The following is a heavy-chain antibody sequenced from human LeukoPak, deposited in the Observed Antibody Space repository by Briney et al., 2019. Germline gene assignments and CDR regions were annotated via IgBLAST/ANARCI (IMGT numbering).Heavy chain of an antibody. Sequence: PSETLSLTCTVSGGSISSYYWSWIRQPPGKGLEWIGYIYTSGSTNYNPSLKSRVTISVDTSKIQFSLKLSSVTAADTAVYYCARQILYYDFWSGRRDYYYYYMDVWGKGTTVTVSS. J-gene: IGHJ6*03. CDR1: GGSISSYY. V-gene: IGHV4-4*09. CDR2: IYTSGST. D-gene: IGHD3-3*01. CDR3: ARQILYYDFWSGRRDYYYYYMDV.